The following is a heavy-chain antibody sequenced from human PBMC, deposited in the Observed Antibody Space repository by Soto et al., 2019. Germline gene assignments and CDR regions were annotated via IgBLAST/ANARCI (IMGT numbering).Heavy chain of an antibody. V-gene: IGHV4-30-4*01. CDR3: ARESDYVWGSYPPSFDY. Sequence: SETLSLTCTVSGGSISSGYYYWSWIRQPPGKGLEWIGYIYYIGSTYYNPSLKSRVTISVDTSKNQFSLKLSSVTAADTAVYYCARESDYVWGSYPPSFDYWGQGTLVTVSS. D-gene: IGHD3-16*02. CDR2: IYYIGST. J-gene: IGHJ4*02. CDR1: GGSISSGYYY.